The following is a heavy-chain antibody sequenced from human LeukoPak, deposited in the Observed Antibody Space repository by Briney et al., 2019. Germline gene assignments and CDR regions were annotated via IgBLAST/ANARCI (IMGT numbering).Heavy chain of an antibody. CDR2: IYYSGST. D-gene: IGHD3-3*01. V-gene: IGHV4-39*01. CDR1: GGSISSSSHY. CDR3: ARLRYDFWREPNWFDP. Sequence: PSETLSLTCTVSGGSISSSSHYWGWIRQPPGKGLEWIGSIYYSGSTYYNPSLKSRVTISVDTSKNQFSLKLSSVTAADTAVYYCARLRYDFWREPNWFDPWGQGTLVTVSS. J-gene: IGHJ5*02.